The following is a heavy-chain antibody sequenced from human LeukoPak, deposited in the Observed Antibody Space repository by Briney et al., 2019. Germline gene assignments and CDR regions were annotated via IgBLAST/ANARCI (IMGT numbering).Heavy chain of an antibody. D-gene: IGHD6-13*01. V-gene: IGHV3-7*05. CDR1: TFTLNNYW. CDR3: ASRAGYTGSWSAFDY. CDR2: IKQDGSEK. Sequence: GESLKISCTASTFTLNNYWMSWVRQAPGKGLEWVANIKQDGSEKYYVDSVKGRFTISRDNAKNSLYLQMNSLRAEDTAVYYCASRAGYTGSWSAFDYWGQGTLVTVSS. J-gene: IGHJ4*02.